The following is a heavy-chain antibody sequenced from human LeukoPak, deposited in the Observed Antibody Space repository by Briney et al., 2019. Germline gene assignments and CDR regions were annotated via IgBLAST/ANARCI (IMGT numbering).Heavy chain of an antibody. D-gene: IGHD2-15*01. J-gene: IGHJ4*02. CDR2: FDPEDGET. CDR3: ATVGCSGGSCYNVYFDY. V-gene: IGHV1-24*01. Sequence: ASVKVSCKVSGYTLTELSMHWVRQAPGKGLEWMGGFDPEDGETIYAQKFQGRVTMTEDTSTDTAYMELISLRSEDTAVYYCATVGCSGGSCYNVYFDYWGQGTLVTVSS. CDR1: GYTLTELS.